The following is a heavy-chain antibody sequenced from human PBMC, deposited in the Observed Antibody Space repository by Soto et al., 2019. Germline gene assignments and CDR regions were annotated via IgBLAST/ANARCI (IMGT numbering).Heavy chain of an antibody. CDR1: GGTFSSYT. CDR3: ARESIDVVVVAATNYFDY. Sequence: QVQLVQSGAEVKKPGSSVKVSCKASGGTFSSYTISWVRQAPGQGLEWMGRIIPILGIANYAQKFQGRVTITADKSTSTAYMELSSLRSEDTAVYYCARESIDVVVVAATNYFDYWGQRALVTVSS. V-gene: IGHV1-69*08. CDR2: IIPILGIA. J-gene: IGHJ4*02. D-gene: IGHD2-15*01.